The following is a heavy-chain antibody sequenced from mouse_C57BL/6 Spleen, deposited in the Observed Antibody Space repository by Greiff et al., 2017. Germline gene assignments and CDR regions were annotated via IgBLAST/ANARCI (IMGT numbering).Heavy chain of an antibody. CDR3: ARRYYGSGGYFDY. Sequence: VQLKQPGAELVKPGASVKLSCKASGYTFTSYWMQWVKQRPGQGLEWIGEIDPSDSYTNYNQKFKGKATLTVDTSSSTAYMQLSSLTSEDSAVYYCARRYYGSGGYFDYWGQGTTLTVSS. CDR1: GYTFTSYW. CDR2: IDPSDSYT. V-gene: IGHV1-50*01. J-gene: IGHJ2*01. D-gene: IGHD1-1*01.